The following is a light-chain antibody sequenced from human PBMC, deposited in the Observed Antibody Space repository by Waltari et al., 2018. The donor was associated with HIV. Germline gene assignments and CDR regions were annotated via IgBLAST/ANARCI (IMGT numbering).Light chain of an antibody. CDR1: ILTKKV. J-gene: IGLJ2*01. CDR3: YSAADNIVL. Sequence: SYELTQPSSVSVSPGQTARIACSRDILTKKVARWFQQKPGQAPVLILYKGSERPSGIPERFSGSISGTTVTLTISGAQVDDEADYYCYSAADNIVLCGGGTKLTVL. V-gene: IGLV3-27*01. CDR2: KGS.